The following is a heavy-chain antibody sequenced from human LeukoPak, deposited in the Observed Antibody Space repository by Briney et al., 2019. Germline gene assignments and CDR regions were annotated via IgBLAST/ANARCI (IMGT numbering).Heavy chain of an antibody. CDR2: IIPILGIA. CDR3: ARGGCGGDCPSAWFDP. V-gene: IGHV1-69*04. Sequence: ASVKVSCKASGGTFSSYAISWVRQAPGQGLEWMGRIIPILGIANYAQKFQGRVTITADKSTSTAYMELSSLRSEDTAVYYCARGGCGGDCPSAWFDPWGQGTLVTVSS. J-gene: IGHJ5*02. CDR1: GGTFSSYA. D-gene: IGHD2-21*02.